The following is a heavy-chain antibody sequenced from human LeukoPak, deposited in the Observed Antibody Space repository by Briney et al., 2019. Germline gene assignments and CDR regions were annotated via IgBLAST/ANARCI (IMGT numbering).Heavy chain of an antibody. CDR3: ARRGGLDY. D-gene: IGHD2-15*01. CDR1: GFTFSSYS. J-gene: IGHJ4*02. V-gene: IGHV3-48*01. CDR2: ISSSSSTI. Sequence: GGSLRLSCAASGFTFSSYSMNWVRQAPGKGLEWVSYISSSSSTIYYADSVKGRFTISRDNAKNSLYLQVNSLRAEDTAVYYCARRGGLDYWGQGTLVTVSS.